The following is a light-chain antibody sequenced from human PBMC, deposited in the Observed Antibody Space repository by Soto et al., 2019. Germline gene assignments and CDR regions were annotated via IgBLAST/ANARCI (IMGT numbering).Light chain of an antibody. Sequence: EIVLTQSPGTLSLSPGESATLSCRASQTVGSDYLAWYQQRPGQAPRLLIYGTSSRATGIPDRFSGSGSGTDFTLTISGLEPEDFAVYYCQQYRTSTQTFGQGTKVEIK. CDR3: QQYRTSTQT. J-gene: IGKJ1*01. CDR1: QTVGSDY. V-gene: IGKV3-20*01. CDR2: GTS.